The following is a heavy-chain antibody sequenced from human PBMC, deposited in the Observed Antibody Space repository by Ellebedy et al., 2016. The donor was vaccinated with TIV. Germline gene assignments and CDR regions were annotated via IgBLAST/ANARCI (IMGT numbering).Heavy chain of an antibody. CDR3: AVDKMVRGVINA. CDR2: ISGSGGST. J-gene: IGHJ4*02. D-gene: IGHD3-10*01. V-gene: IGHV3-23*01. Sequence: GESLKISCAASGFTFSSYAMSWVRQAPGKGLEWVSAISGSGGSTYYADSVKGRFTISRDNSKNTLYLQMNSLRAEDTAVYYCAVDKMVRGVINAWGQGTLVTVSS. CDR1: GFTFSSYA.